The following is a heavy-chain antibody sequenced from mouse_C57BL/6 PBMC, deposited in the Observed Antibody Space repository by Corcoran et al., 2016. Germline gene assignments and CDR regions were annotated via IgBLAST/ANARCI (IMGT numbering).Heavy chain of an antibody. Sequence: QVQLQQSGPELVKPGASVKISCKASGYTFTDYYINWVKQRPGQGLEWIGWIFPGSGSTYYNEKFKGKATLTVDKSSSTAYMLLSSLTSEDSAVYFCARSYDSNYSSWCAYWGQGTLVTVSA. V-gene: IGHV1-75*01. CDR1: GYTFTDYY. CDR2: IFPGSGST. J-gene: IGHJ3*01. D-gene: IGHD2-5*01. CDR3: ARSYDSNYSSWCAY.